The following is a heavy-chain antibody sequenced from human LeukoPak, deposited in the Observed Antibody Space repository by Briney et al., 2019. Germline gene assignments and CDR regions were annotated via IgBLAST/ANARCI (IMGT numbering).Heavy chain of an antibody. J-gene: IGHJ6*02. V-gene: IGHV1-46*01. Sequence: GASVTVSFKASGFTFTSYYMHWVRQAPGQGFEWMGIINPSGGSTSYAQKFQGRVTMTRDTSTSTVYMELSSLRSEDTAVYYCARDTIFGVVLEPHGMDVWGQGTTVTVSS. D-gene: IGHD3-3*01. CDR2: INPSGGST. CDR1: GFTFTSYY. CDR3: ARDTIFGVVLEPHGMDV.